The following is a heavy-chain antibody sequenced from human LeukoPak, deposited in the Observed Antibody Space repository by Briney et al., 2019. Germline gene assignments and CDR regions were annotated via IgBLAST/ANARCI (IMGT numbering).Heavy chain of an antibody. Sequence: PSETLSLTCTVSDDSIRTNTYYWGWIRQPPGKGLEWIGSIYYSGSTYYNLSLKSRVTISVDTSKKQFSLKLSSVTAADTAVYYCARLSPFGYYTGSSYPFDYWGQGTLVTVSS. J-gene: IGHJ4*02. V-gene: IGHV4-39*01. CDR3: ARLSPFGYYTGSSYPFDY. CDR2: IYYSGST. D-gene: IGHD3-22*01. CDR1: DDSIRTNTYY.